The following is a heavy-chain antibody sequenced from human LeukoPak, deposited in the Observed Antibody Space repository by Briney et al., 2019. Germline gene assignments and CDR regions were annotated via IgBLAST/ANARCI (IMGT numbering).Heavy chain of an antibody. D-gene: IGHD5-12*01. J-gene: IGHJ4*02. CDR3: ARESSGYDPEYYFDY. CDR2: IYTSGST. CDR1: GGSISSYY. Sequence: PSETLSLTCTVSGGSISSYYWSWIRQPAGKGLEWIGRIYTSGSTNYNPSLKSRVTMSVDTSKNQFSLKLSSVTAADAGVYYCARESSGYDPEYYFDYWGQGTLVTVSS. V-gene: IGHV4-4*07.